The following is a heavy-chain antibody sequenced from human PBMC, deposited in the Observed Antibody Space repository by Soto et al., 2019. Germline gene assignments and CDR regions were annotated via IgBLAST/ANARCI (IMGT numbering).Heavy chain of an antibody. J-gene: IGHJ3*02. CDR2: ISSSCYT. V-gene: IGHV3-11*06. CDR1: GFTFSDYY. CDR3: ASDVEYSSSGDAFDI. Sequence: GGSLRLSCAASGFTFSDYYMSWIRQAPGKGLEWVSYISSSCYTNYADSVKGRFTISRDNAKNSLYLQMNSLRAEDTAVYYCASDVEYSSSGDAFDIWGQGTMVTVSS. D-gene: IGHD6-6*01.